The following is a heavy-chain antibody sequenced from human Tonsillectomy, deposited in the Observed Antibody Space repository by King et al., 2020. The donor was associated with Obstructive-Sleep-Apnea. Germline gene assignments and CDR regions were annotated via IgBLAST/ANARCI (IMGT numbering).Heavy chain of an antibody. CDR2: IYYSGST. D-gene: IGHD1-1*01. J-gene: IGHJ3*02. V-gene: IGHV4-59*01. Sequence: QLQESGPGLVKPSETLSLTCTVSGGSISSYYWSWIRQPPGKGLEWIGYIYYSGSTNYNPSLKSRVTISVETSTNQFSLKLSSVTAADTAVYYCAIELERGAFDIWGQGTMVTVSS. CDR3: AIELERGAFDI. CDR1: GGSISSYY.